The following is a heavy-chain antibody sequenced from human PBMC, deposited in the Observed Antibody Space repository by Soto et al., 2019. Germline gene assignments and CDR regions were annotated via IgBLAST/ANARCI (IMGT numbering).Heavy chain of an antibody. V-gene: IGHV4-31*03. CDR3: ARRDRSGFSYWLDT. CDR1: GGSISSGDYY. J-gene: IGHJ5*02. CDR2: IYFSGTT. D-gene: IGHD3-22*01. Sequence: SETLSLTCTVSGGSISSGDYYWSWIRQHPGKGLEWIGTIYFSGTTYYNPSPKSRVTISVDTSKNQFSLNLGSVTAADTAVYYCARRDRSGFSYWLDTWGQGTLVTVS.